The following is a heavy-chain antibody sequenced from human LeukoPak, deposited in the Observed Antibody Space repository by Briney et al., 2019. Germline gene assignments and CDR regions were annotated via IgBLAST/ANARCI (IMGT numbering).Heavy chain of an antibody. CDR2: ISSSSSTI. Sequence: AGGSLRLSCAASGFTFSSYSMNWVRQAPGKGLEWVSYISSSSSTIYYADSVKGRFTISRDNAKNSLYLQMTSLRAEDTAVYYCAELGITMIGGVWGKGTTVTISS. V-gene: IGHV3-48*04. J-gene: IGHJ6*04. D-gene: IGHD3-10*02. CDR1: GFTFSSYS. CDR3: AELGITMIGGV.